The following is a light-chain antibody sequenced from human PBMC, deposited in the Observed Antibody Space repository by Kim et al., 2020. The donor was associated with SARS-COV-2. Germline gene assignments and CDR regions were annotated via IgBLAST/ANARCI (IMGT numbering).Light chain of an antibody. CDR1: QSVSSN. CDR3: QQYINWPYT. Sequence: SVSPGESAPLSCRASQSVSSNLAWYQQKPGQAPRLLIYGASTRATGIPARFSGSGSGTEFTLTISSLQSEDFAVYYCQQYINWPYTFGQGTKLEI. J-gene: IGKJ2*01. CDR2: GAS. V-gene: IGKV3-15*01.